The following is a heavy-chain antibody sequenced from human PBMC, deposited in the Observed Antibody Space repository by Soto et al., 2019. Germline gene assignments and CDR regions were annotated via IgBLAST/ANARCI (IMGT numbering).Heavy chain of an antibody. CDR3: GSAPPRTGQTSEAEFFQH. D-gene: IGHD1-1*01. CDR2: INHSGST. Sequence: PSETLSLTCAVYGGSFSGYYWSWIRQPPGKGLEWIGEINHSGSTNYNPSLKSRVTISVDTSKNQFSLKLSSVTAADTAVYYCGSAPPRTGQTSEAEFFQHWGQGTLVTVSS. V-gene: IGHV4-34*01. J-gene: IGHJ1*01. CDR1: GGSFSGYY.